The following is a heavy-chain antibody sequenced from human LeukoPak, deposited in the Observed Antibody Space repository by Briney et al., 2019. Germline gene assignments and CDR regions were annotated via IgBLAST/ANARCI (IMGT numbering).Heavy chain of an antibody. Sequence: GGSLRLSCAASGFTFSSYEMNWVRQAPGKGLEWVSYISSSGSTIYYADSVKGRFTISRDNAKNSLYLQMNSLRAEDTAVYYCARAVSSSWYKGNPDSYYMDVWGKGTTVTISS. D-gene: IGHD6-13*01. CDR3: ARAVSSSWYKGNPDSYYMDV. CDR1: GFTFSSYE. CDR2: ISSSGSTI. V-gene: IGHV3-48*03. J-gene: IGHJ6*03.